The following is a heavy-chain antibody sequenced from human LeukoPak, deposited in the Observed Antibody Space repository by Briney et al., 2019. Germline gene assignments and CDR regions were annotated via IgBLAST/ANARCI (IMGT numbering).Heavy chain of an antibody. CDR2: IKEDGSEK. CDR1: GFTFSNYW. D-gene: IGHD6-13*01. CDR3: ASGRQLGY. Sequence: EGSLSLSCAASGFTFSNYWMSWVRQAPGKGLEWVANIKEDGSEKYYVDSVKGRFTISRDNARNSLYLQMNSLRAEDTAVYYCASGRQLGYWGQGTLVTVSS. J-gene: IGHJ4*02. V-gene: IGHV3-7*01.